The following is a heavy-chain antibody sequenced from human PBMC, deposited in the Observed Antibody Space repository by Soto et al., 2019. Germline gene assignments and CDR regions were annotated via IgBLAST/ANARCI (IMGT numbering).Heavy chain of an antibody. CDR2: INTNTGNP. D-gene: IGHD2-15*01. Sequence: QVQLVQSGSELKKPGASVKVSCKASGYTFTSYAMKWVRQAPGQGLEWMGWINTNTGNPTYAQGFTGRFVFSLDTFVSTAYLQSCSPKAEDSAVYYCARGPVSHCSGGSCYSESYYYGMDVWGQGTTVTVSS. V-gene: IGHV7-4-1*01. J-gene: IGHJ6*02. CDR3: ARGPVSHCSGGSCYSESYYYGMDV. CDR1: GYTFTSYA.